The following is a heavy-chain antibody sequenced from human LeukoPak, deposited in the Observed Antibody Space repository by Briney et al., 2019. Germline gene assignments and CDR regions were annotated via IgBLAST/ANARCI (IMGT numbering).Heavy chain of an antibody. CDR1: GYSFTSYW. CDR2: IYPGDSDT. Sequence: HGESLRISCKGSGYSFTSYWIGWVRQMPGKGLEWTGIIYPGDSDTRYSPSFQGQVTISADKSISTAYLQWSSLKASDTAMYYCASGIAAAGASFDYWGQGTLVTVSS. CDR3: ASGIAAAGASFDY. J-gene: IGHJ4*02. V-gene: IGHV5-51*01. D-gene: IGHD6-13*01.